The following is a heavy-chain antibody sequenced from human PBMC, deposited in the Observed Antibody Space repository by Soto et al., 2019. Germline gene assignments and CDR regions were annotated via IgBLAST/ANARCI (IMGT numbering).Heavy chain of an antibody. D-gene: IGHD3-16*02. CDR2: INAGNGNT. Sequence: QVQLVQSGAEEKKPGASVKVSCKASGYTFTNYAMHWVRQAPGQRLEWMGWINAGNGNTKYSQKFQGRVTITRDTSESTAYMERSSLRSEDTAVYYCAREFPLWFDPWGQGTLVTVSS. V-gene: IGHV1-3*05. CDR1: GYTFTNYA. J-gene: IGHJ5*02. CDR3: AREFPLWFDP.